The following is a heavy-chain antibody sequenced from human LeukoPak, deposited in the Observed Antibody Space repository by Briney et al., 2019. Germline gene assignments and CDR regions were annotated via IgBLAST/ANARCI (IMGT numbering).Heavy chain of an antibody. V-gene: IGHV3-23*01. Sequence: GGSLRLSCAASGFTFSSYAMSWVRQAPGKGLEWVSSISGSGGSTSYADSVKGQFTISRDNSKNTLYLQMNSLRAEDTAVYYCAKMMKIISSWFDPWGQGTLVTVSS. D-gene: IGHD3-16*01. CDR2: ISGSGGST. CDR3: AKMMKIISSWFDP. CDR1: GFTFSSYA. J-gene: IGHJ5*02.